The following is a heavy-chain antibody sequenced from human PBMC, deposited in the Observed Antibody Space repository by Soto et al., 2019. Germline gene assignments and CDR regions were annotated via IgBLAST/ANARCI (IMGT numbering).Heavy chain of an antibody. CDR2: IYYSGST. D-gene: IGHD2-15*01. V-gene: IGHV4-39*01. Sequence: PSETLSLTCTVSGGSISSSSYYWGWIRQPPGKGLEWIGSIYYSGSTYYNPSLKSRVTISVDTSKNQFSLKLSSVTAADTAVYYCASHNTLYSDGRFDYWGQGTLVTVSS. J-gene: IGHJ4*02. CDR3: ASHNTLYSDGRFDY. CDR1: GGSISSSSYY.